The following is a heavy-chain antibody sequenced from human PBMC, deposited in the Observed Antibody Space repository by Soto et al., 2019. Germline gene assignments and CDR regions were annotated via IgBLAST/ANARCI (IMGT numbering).Heavy chain of an antibody. J-gene: IGHJ4*02. Sequence: QVQLQESGPGLVKPSQTLSLTCTVSGGSISSGGYYWSWVRQHPGKGLDLIGYIYYSGSTYYNPYINSRVIISLDTSKNQYSLKLSSVTAADTAVYYCARVWGYGGNSRFDYWGQGTLVIDSS. V-gene: IGHV4-31*03. D-gene: IGHD4-17*01. CDR2: IYYSGST. CDR1: GGSISSGGYY. CDR3: ARVWGYGGNSRFDY.